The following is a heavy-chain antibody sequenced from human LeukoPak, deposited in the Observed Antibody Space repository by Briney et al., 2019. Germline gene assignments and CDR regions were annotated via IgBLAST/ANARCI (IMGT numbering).Heavy chain of an antibody. CDR1: GGSFSGYY. CDR2: INYSGST. J-gene: IGHJ4*02. D-gene: IGHD5-24*01. Sequence: SETLSLTCAVYGGSFSGYYWSWIRQPPGKGLEWIGEINYSGSTNYNPSLKSRVTISVDTSKNQFSLKLSSVTAADTAVYYCARAATPGYFDYWGQGTLVTVSS. CDR3: ARAATPGYFDY. V-gene: IGHV4-34*01.